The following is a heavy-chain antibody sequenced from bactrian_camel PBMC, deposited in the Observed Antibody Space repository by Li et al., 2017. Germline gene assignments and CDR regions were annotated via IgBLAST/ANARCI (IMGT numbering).Heavy chain of an antibody. CDR3: AAVDRSYCYDLSSRYYNY. CDR2: INSEGTT. CDR1: GYRYGTYC. Sequence: QVQLVESGGGSVQAGGSLRLSCAAPGYRYGTYCMGWFRQAPGKAREGIAAINSEGTTTYADSVKGRFTISKDTAKTTLYLQMNSLKPEDTAMYYCAAVDRSYCYDLSSRYYNYWGQGTQVTVS. V-gene: IGHV3S55*01. D-gene: IGHD2*01. J-gene: IGHJ4*01.